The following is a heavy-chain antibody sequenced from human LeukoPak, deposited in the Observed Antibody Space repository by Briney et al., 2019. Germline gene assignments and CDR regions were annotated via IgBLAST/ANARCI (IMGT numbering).Heavy chain of an antibody. CDR3: AKRGSNTRSDFDY. CDR2: INHSGST. V-gene: IGHV4-34*01. J-gene: IGHJ4*02. D-gene: IGHD2-15*01. CDR1: GGSFSGYY. Sequence: SETLSLTCAVYGGSFSGYYWSWIRQPPGKGLEWIGEINHSGSTNYNPSLKSRVTISVDTSKNQFSLKLSSVTAADTAVYYCAKRGSNTRSDFDYWGQGTLVTVSS.